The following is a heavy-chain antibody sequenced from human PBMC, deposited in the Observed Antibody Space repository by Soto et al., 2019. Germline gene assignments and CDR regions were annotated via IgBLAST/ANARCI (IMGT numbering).Heavy chain of an antibody. J-gene: IGHJ6*02. V-gene: IGHV5-51*01. CDR2: IYPSDSDT. CDR1: VCNVSRFW. CDR3: ARLPQDYYYHGMDV. Sequence: GESETLAGTVCVCNVSRFWIGCGRQKPGKGLEWMGIIYPSDSDTRYSPSFQGQVTISADKSSRTAYLQWSSLKASDSAMYYCARLPQDYYYHGMDVWGQGTKVTVYS.